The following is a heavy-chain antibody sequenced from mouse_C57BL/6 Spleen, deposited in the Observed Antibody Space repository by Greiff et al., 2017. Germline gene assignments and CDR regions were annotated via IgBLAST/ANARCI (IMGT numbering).Heavy chain of an antibody. J-gene: IGHJ3*01. CDR3: ARDYGSPWFAY. Sequence: EVKLMESGPGLVKPSQSLSLTCSVTGYSITSGYYWNWIRQFPGNKLEWMGYISYDGSNNYNPSLKNRISITRDTSKNQFFLKLNSVTTEDTATYYCARDYGSPWFAYWGQGTLVTVSA. D-gene: IGHD1-1*01. CDR1: GYSITSGYY. CDR2: ISYDGSN. V-gene: IGHV3-6*01.